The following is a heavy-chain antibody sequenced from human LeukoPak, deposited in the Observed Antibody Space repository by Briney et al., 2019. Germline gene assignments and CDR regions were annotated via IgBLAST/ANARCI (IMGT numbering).Heavy chain of an antibody. V-gene: IGHV3-48*04. J-gene: IGHJ4*02. CDR2: ISSSSSTI. D-gene: IGHD4-17*01. CDR3: ARVATVRGYFDY. CDR1: GFTFSSYS. Sequence: GGSLRLSCAASGFTFSSYSMNWVRQAPGKGLEWVSYISSSSSTIYYADSVKGRFTISRDSAKNSLYLQLNSLRAEDSAVYYCARVATVRGYFDYWGQGTLVTVSS.